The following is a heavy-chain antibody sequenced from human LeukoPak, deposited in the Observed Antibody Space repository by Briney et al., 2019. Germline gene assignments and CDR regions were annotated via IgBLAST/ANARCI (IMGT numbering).Heavy chain of an antibody. CDR3: AKGRRGDYPQSALRYFDY. CDR2: ISGSGGST. Sequence: QPGGSLSLSCAVSGFIFSNAWMNWVRQAPGKGLEWVSAISGSGGSTYYADSVKGRFTISRDNSKNTLYLQMNSLRAEDTAVYYCAKGRRGDYPQSALRYFDYWGQGTLVTVSS. V-gene: IGHV3-23*01. CDR1: GFIFSNAW. J-gene: IGHJ4*02. D-gene: IGHD4-17*01.